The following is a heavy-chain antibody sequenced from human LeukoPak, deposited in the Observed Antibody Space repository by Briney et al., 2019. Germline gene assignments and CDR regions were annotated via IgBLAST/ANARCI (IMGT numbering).Heavy chain of an antibody. CDR3: ARGWAATGMDV. CDR1: GDSVSSKSGA. CDR2: IYYQSKWYN. V-gene: IGHV6-1*01. Sequence: SQTLSLTCAISGDSVSSKSGAWNWIRQSPSRGLEWLGRIYYQSKWYNEYAVSVKSRITINPDTSEEQFSLQLTSVTPEDTAVYYCARGWAATGMDVWGQGITVAVSS. D-gene: IGHD3-16*01. J-gene: IGHJ6*02.